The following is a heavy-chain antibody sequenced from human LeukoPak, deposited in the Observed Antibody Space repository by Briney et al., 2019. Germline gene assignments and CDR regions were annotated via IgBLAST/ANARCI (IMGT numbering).Heavy chain of an antibody. CDR3: ARESSSGYSGYDPVAFDY. D-gene: IGHD5-12*01. V-gene: IGHV3-23*01. Sequence: GGSLRLSCAASGFTFSSYAMSWVRQAPGKGLEWVSAISGSGGSTYYADSVKGRFTISRDNSKNTLYLQMNSLRAEDTAVYYCARESSSGYSGYDPVAFDYWGQGTLVTVSS. CDR1: GFTFSSYA. CDR2: ISGSGGST. J-gene: IGHJ4*02.